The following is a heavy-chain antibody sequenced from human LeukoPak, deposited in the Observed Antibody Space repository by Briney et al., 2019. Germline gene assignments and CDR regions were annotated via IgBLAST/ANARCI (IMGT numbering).Heavy chain of an antibody. CDR3: AKGITIFGVVMTHFYYYGMDV. V-gene: IGHV3-30*18. J-gene: IGHJ6*02. CDR2: ISYDGSNK. D-gene: IGHD3-3*01. Sequence: GGSLRLSCAASGFTFSSYGMHWIRQAPGKGLEWVAVISYDGSNKYYADSVKGRFTISRDNSKNTLYLQMNSLRAEDTAVYYCAKGITIFGVVMTHFYYYGMDVWGQGTTVTVSS. CDR1: GFTFSSYG.